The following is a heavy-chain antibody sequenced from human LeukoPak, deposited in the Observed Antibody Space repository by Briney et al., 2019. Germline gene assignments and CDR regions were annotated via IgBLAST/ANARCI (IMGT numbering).Heavy chain of an antibody. Sequence: KPSENPSLNCAVSGYSISSGYYWGWIPQPPGKGPEWIGSIYHSGSTYYNPSLKSRVTISVDTSKNQFSLKLSSVTAADTAVYYCARHESPGGATIHWGQGTLVTVSS. CDR3: ARHESPGGATIH. CDR1: GYSISSGYY. D-gene: IGHD1-26*01. J-gene: IGHJ4*02. V-gene: IGHV4-38-2*01. CDR2: IYHSGST.